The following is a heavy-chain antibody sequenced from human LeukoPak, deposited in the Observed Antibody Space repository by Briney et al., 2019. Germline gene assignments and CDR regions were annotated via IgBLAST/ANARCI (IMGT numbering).Heavy chain of an antibody. J-gene: IGHJ4*02. D-gene: IGHD3-10*01. CDR1: GFTFSSYS. V-gene: IGHV3-21*04. Sequence: GGSLRLSCAASGFTFSSYSMNWVRQAPGKGLEWVSSISSSSSYIYYADSVKGRFTISRDNSKNTLYLQMNSLRAEDTAVYYCAQGVLSTMVRGVIMTQRWWGQGTLVTVSS. CDR3: AQGVLSTMVRGVIMTQRW. CDR2: ISSSSSYI.